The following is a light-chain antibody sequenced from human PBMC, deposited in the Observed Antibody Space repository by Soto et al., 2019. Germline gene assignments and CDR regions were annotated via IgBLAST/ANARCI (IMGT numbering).Light chain of an antibody. V-gene: IGLV2-14*01. CDR1: SSDVGGYKY. Sequence: QSALTQPASVSGSPGQSITISCTGTSSDVGGYKYVSWYQQHPDKVPKLIIFEVSNRPSGISSRFSGSKSGNTASLTISGLQAEDEADYYCPSYTSSSTSVIFGRGTQLTVL. J-gene: IGLJ2*01. CDR3: PSYTSSSTSVI. CDR2: EVS.